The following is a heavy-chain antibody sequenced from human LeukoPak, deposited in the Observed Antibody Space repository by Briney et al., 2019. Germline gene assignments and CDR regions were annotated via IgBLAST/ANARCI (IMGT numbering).Heavy chain of an antibody. Sequence: GGSLRLSCAASGFTFSSYAMSWVRQAPGKGLEWVAVISYDGSNKYYADSVKGRFTISRDNSKNTLYLQMNSLRAEDTAVYYCARAEFTMIVVVLFDYWGQGTLVTVSS. V-gene: IGHV3-30-3*01. D-gene: IGHD3-22*01. J-gene: IGHJ4*02. CDR1: GFTFSSYA. CDR2: ISYDGSNK. CDR3: ARAEFTMIVVVLFDY.